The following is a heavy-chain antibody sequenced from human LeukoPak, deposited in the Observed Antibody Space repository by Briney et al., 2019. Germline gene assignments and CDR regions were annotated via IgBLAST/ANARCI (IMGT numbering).Heavy chain of an antibody. CDR1: GGSISGGGGGHY. V-gene: IGHV4-61*02. Sequence: PSQTLSLTCTVSGGSISGGGGGHYWSWIRQPAGKGLEYLGRISSTGSTNYNPSLRSRVTISADTSKNHFSLKLTSVTAADTAVYYCARLYYGSGSPTYYYGMDVWGQGTTVTVSS. J-gene: IGHJ6*02. D-gene: IGHD3-10*01. CDR2: ISSTGST. CDR3: ARLYYGSGSPTYYYGMDV.